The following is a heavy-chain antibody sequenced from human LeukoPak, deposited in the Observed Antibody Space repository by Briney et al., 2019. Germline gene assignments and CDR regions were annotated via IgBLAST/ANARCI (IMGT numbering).Heavy chain of an antibody. CDR3: ARHRDGYSSYWFDP. CDR2: IYYSGNT. D-gene: IGHD5-24*01. J-gene: IGHJ5*02. V-gene: IGHV4-59*08. Sequence: SETLSLTCTVSGGSISNYYWSWIRRPPGMGLEWIGYIYYSGNTNYNPSLKSRVTISVDTSKNQLSLKLSSVTAADTAVYYCARHRDGYSSYWFDPWGQGTLVTVSS. CDR1: GGSISNYY.